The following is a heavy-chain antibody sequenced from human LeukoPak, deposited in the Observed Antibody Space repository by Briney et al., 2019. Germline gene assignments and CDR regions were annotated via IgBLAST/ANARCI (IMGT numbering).Heavy chain of an antibody. Sequence: GGSLRLSCAASGFTVSSNYMSWVRQAPGKGLEWVSIIYSGGSTYYGDSVKGRFTISRDNSKNTLYLQMNSLRVDDTAVYYCARDQRDYGMDVWGQGTTVTVS. J-gene: IGHJ6*02. CDR3: ARDQRDYGMDV. CDR2: IYSGGST. CDR1: GFTVSSNY. V-gene: IGHV3-53*01.